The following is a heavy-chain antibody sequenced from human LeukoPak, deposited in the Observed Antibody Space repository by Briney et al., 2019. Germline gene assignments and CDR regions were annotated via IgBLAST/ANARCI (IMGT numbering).Heavy chain of an antibody. CDR1: GFTFSSYA. CDR3: AKDREGLSSGYDLEYFDY. CDR2: ISGGGGTT. Sequence: PGGSLRLSCAASGFTFSSYAMSWVRQAPGKGLEWVSAISGGGGTTYYADSVKGRFTISRDNSKNTLFLQMNSLRAEDMAVYYCAKDREGLSSGYDLEYFDYWGQGTLVTVSS. J-gene: IGHJ4*02. D-gene: IGHD5-12*01. V-gene: IGHV3-23*01.